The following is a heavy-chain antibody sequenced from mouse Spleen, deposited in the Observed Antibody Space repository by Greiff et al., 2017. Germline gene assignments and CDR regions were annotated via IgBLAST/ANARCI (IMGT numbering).Heavy chain of an antibody. D-gene: IGHD2-10*02. J-gene: IGHJ2*01. CDR2: IYPGDGDT. Sequence: QVQLQQSGPELVKPGASVKISCKASGYAFSSSWMNWVKQRPGKGLEWIGRIYPGDGDTNYNGKFKGKATLTADKSSSTAYMQLSSLTSEDSAVYFCARWYGNYDYWGQGTTLTVSS. CDR1: GYAFSSSW. CDR3: ARWYGNYDY. V-gene: IGHV1-82*01.